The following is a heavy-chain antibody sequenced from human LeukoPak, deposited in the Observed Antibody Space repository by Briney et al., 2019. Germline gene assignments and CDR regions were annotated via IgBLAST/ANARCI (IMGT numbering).Heavy chain of an antibody. D-gene: IGHD3-10*01. CDR3: SRWNSMVRGDGGSLDY. CDR2: IYYSRST. Sequence: SGTLCLTCTVSGGSFSSHGYYWSCIRQHPGTGLEWCGYIYYSRSTYDNPSLRSRTIISVDASKSQFSLKRSSVAAADTAVYYCSRWNSMVRGDGGSLDYWGQGTLVTVSS. CDR1: GGSFSSHGYY. V-gene: IGHV4-31*02. J-gene: IGHJ4*02.